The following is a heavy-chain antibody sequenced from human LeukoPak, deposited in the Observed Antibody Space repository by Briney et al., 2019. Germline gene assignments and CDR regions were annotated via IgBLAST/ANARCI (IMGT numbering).Heavy chain of an antibody. CDR1: GGSFSGYY. CDR2: INHSGST. CDR3: ARWAPNYYYGMDV. J-gene: IGHJ6*02. Sequence: SETLSLTCAVYGGSFSGYYWSWIRQPPGKGLESIGEINHSGSTNYNPSLKSRVTISVDTSKNQFSLKLSSVTAADTAVYYCARWAPNYYYGMDVWGQGTTVTVSS. V-gene: IGHV4-34*01.